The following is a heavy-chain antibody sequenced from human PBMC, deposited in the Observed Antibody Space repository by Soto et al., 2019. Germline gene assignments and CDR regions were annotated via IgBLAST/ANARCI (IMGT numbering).Heavy chain of an antibody. CDR1: GYSFTTYE. J-gene: IGHJ4*02. V-gene: IGHV1-3*01. CDR3: ARMGSRSGDEIFDH. CDR2: INGGNGNT. D-gene: IGHD5-12*01. Sequence: QVHLVQSGAEVKKPGASVKVSCKASGYSFTTYEIHWVRQAPGQRLEWMGWINGGNGNTKYTQRFQGRVTITRDTSANTGYMEVSSLTTEDTAVYYCARMGSRSGDEIFDHWGQGTLVTVSS.